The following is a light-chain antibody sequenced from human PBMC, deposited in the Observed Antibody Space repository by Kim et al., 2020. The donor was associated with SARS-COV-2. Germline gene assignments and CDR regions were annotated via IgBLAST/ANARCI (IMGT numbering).Light chain of an antibody. CDR3: QQRYIWPPIT. CDR2: DVS. J-gene: IGKJ5*01. V-gene: IGKV3-11*01. Sequence: SPGQRATLSCRAGQSVSSYLAWYQQKPGQAPRLLIYDVSNRATGIPARFSGSGSGTDFTLTISSLEPEDFAIYYCQQRYIWPPITFGQGTRLEIK. CDR1: QSVSSY.